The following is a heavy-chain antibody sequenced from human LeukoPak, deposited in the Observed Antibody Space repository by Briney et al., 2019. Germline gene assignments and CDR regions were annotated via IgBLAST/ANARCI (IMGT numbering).Heavy chain of an antibody. CDR2: VYYSGIT. V-gene: IGHV4-59*12. CDR3: ARVWSYYDSSGYYYKYYFDY. J-gene: IGHJ4*02. CDR1: GGSISGYY. Sequence: PSETLSLTCTVSGGSISGYYWIWIRQPPGKGLEWIGYVYYSGITNYNPSLKSRVTISVDTSKNQFSLKLSSVTAADTAVYYCARVWSYYDSSGYYYKYYFDYWGQGTLVTVSS. D-gene: IGHD3-22*01.